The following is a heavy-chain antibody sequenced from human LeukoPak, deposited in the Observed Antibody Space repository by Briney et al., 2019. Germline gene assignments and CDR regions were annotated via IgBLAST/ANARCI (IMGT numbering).Heavy chain of an antibody. D-gene: IGHD3-22*01. V-gene: IGHV3-23*01. Sequence: GGSLRLSCAASGFTFSSYAMSWVRQAPGKGLEWVSAISGSGGSTYYADSVKGRFTISRDNSKNTLYLQMNSLRVEDTAVYYCAKLDDSSGYYYVGYFQHWGQGTLVTVSS. CDR2: ISGSGGST. CDR1: GFTFSSYA. J-gene: IGHJ1*01. CDR3: AKLDDSSGYYYVGYFQH.